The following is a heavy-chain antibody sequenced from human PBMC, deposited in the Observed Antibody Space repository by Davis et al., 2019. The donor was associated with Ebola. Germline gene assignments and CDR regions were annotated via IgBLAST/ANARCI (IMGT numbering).Heavy chain of an antibody. J-gene: IGHJ4*02. Sequence: GESLKISCAASGFTFSSYWMSWVRQAPGKGLEWVATIKQDGSEKYYVDSVKGRFTISRDNSKNTLYLQMNSLRAEDTAVYYCARDGSGWELDYWGQGTLVTVSS. V-gene: IGHV3-7*01. CDR2: IKQDGSEK. D-gene: IGHD1-26*01. CDR1: GFTFSSYW. CDR3: ARDGSGWELDY.